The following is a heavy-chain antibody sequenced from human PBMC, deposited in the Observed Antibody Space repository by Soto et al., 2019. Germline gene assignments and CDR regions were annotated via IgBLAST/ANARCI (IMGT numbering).Heavy chain of an antibody. Sequence: SVKVSCKASGGTFSSYAISWVRQAPGQGLEWIGGIIPIFGTAKYAQKFQGRVTITADKSTSTAYMELSSLRSEDTAVYYCARVILARSTYHSCFDPWGQGTLVTVSS. CDR1: GGTFSSYA. J-gene: IGHJ5*02. CDR2: IIPIFGTA. CDR3: ARVILARSTYHSCFDP. D-gene: IGHD4-4*01. V-gene: IGHV1-69*06.